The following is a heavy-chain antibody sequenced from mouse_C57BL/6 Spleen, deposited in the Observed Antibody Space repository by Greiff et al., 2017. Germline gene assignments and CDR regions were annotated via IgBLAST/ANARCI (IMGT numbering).Heavy chain of an antibody. J-gene: IGHJ4*01. CDR1: GYTFTSYW. V-gene: IGHV1-53*01. D-gene: IGHD2-1*01. Sequence: VQLQQSGTELVKPGASVKLSCKASGYTFTSYWMHWVKQRPGQGLEWIGNINPSNGGTNYNEKFKSKATLTVDKSSSTAYMQLSSLTSEDSAVYYCARGGNYFYYAMDYWGQGTSVTVSS. CDR3: ARGGNYFYYAMDY. CDR2: INPSNGGT.